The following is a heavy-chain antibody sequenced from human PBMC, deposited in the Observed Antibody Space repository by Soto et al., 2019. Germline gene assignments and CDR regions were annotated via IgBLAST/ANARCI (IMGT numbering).Heavy chain of an antibody. Sequence: SETLSLTCTVSGGSISSSSYYWGWIRQPPGKGLEWIGSIYYSGSTYYNPSLKSRVTISVDTSKNQFYLKLSSVTAADTAVYYCARLEYYSDSSGYPDSFDILGQATMVTVSS. V-gene: IGHV4-39*01. CDR3: ARLEYYSDSSGYPDSFDI. CDR2: IYYSGST. D-gene: IGHD3-22*01. J-gene: IGHJ3*02. CDR1: GGSISSSSYY.